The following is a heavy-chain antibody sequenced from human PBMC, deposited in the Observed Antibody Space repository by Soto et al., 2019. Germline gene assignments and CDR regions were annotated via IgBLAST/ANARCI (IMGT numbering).Heavy chain of an antibody. CDR2: ISDSGAL. CDR3: ARGRHWFGP. V-gene: IGHV4-59*01. J-gene: IGHJ5*02. Sequence: SETLSLTCTVSGISITSSYWNWFRQSPGKGLEWIGQISDSGALNYNPPLESRVSISTDTSNNQVSLTLTAVDTADTAIYFCARGRHWFGPWGQGNLVTVSS. CDR1: GISITSSY.